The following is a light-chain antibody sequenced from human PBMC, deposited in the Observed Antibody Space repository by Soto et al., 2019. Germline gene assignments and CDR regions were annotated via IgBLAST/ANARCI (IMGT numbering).Light chain of an antibody. CDR1: SSDVGRYDY. Sequence: SVLTQPRSGSGSPGQSVTNSCTGTSSDVGRYDYVSWYQQYPCEASKLIIYDVTERPSGVSDRFSGSTSGNTASLTISGSRAEDVAAYSCCSFAGSYSYVFGSGTKGTLL. V-gene: IGLV2-11*01. CDR2: DVT. J-gene: IGLJ1*01. CDR3: CSFAGSYSYV.